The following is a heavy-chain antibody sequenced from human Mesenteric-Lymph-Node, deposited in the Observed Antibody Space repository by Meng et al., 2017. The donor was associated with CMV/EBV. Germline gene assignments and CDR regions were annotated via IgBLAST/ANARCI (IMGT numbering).Heavy chain of an antibody. V-gene: IGHV1-8*01. J-gene: IGHJ6*02. CDR2: MNPNNGNT. Sequence: ASVKVSCKASGYSFTSYDINWVRQATGQGLEWMGWMNPNNGNTGYAQKFQGRVTMTRNTSISTAYMDLSSLRPEDTAVYYCARGDIPVNNYYYYGMDVWGQGTTVTVSS. D-gene: IGHD5-24*01. CDR3: ARGDIPVNNYYYYGMDV. CDR1: GYSFTSYD.